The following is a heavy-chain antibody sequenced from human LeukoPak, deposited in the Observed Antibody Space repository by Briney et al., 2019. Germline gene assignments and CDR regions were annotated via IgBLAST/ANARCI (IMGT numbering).Heavy chain of an antibody. J-gene: IGHJ6*04. V-gene: IGHV1-8*01. CDR2: MNANGGNT. Sequence: ASVKLSCKASGYTFTSYDINWVRQATGQGLEWMGWMNANGGNTGYAQKFQGRVTMTRNTSISTAYMELSSLRSEDTAVYYIARGPAPMATSQSMGVLGKGTTVTVSS. D-gene: IGHD5-24*01. CDR1: GYTFTSYD. CDR3: ARGPAPMATSQSMGV.